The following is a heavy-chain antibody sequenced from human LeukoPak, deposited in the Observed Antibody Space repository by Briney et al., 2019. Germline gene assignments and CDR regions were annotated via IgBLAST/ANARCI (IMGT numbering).Heavy chain of an antibody. CDR3: VKDFAGGFLEWLSPVDY. CDR1: GFTVSLYY. CDR2: ISSNGGST. V-gene: IGHV3-64D*06. D-gene: IGHD3-3*01. Sequence: GGSLRLSCAASGFTVSLYYMTWVRQAPGKGLEYVSAISSNGGSTYYADSVKGRFTISRDNSKNTLYLQMSSLRAEDTAVYYCVKDFAGGFLEWLSPVDYWGQGTLVTVSS. J-gene: IGHJ4*02.